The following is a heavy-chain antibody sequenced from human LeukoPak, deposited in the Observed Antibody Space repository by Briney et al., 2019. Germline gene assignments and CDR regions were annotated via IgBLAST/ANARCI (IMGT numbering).Heavy chain of an antibody. Sequence: GGSLRLSCVASGFTFSTYAMNWIRQAPGKGLEWVAYFGSTGTIHYADSMRGRFTISRDNAEMSLFLQMNSLRVDDTAVYYCARSNGLRYFDRWGQGTLVTVSS. CDR1: GFTFSTYA. V-gene: IGHV3-48*03. D-gene: IGHD4-11*01. CDR3: ARSNGLRYFDR. CDR2: FGSTGTI. J-gene: IGHJ4*02.